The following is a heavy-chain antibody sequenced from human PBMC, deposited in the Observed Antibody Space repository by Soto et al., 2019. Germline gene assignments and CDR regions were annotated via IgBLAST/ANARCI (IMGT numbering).Heavy chain of an antibody. J-gene: IGHJ5*02. CDR1: GYTFINFG. CDR2: ISPFNGHT. D-gene: IGHD3-3*01. V-gene: IGHV1-18*01. CDR3: ARSLRFFRLNCFDP. Sequence: ASVKVSCKTSGYTFINFGIGWVRQAPGQGLEWMGWISPFNGHTHYAQKFQGRVTLTTDTSTSTAYMELRSLTSEDTSVYYCARSLRFFRLNCFDPWGQGTLVTVSS.